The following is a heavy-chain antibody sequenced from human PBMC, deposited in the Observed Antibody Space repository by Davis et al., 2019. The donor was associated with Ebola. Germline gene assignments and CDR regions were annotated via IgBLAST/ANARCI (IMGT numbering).Heavy chain of an antibody. CDR3: AREPNSFDF. CDR1: GFTFSSYG. J-gene: IGHJ4*02. Sequence: PGGSLRLSCAASGFTFSSYGMHWVRQAPGKGLEWVAVISYDGSNKYYADSVKGRFTISRDNSKNTLYLQMNSLRAEDTAVYYCAREPNSFDFWGQGALVTVSS. V-gene: IGHV3-30*03. CDR2: ISYDGSNK.